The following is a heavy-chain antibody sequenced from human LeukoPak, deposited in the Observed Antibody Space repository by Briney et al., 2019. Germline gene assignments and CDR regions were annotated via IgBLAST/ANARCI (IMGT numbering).Heavy chain of an antibody. CDR2: IYYSGST. CDR3: ARHRMAYCSSTSCSATYGMDV. J-gene: IGHJ6*02. V-gene: IGHV4-39*01. D-gene: IGHD2-2*01. CDR1: GGSISSSSFS. Sequence: PSETLSLTCTVSGGSISSSSFSWGWIRQPPGKGLEWIGSIYYSGSTYYNPPLKSRVTISVDTSKNQFSLKLSSVAAADTAVYYCARHRMAYCSSTSCSATYGMDVWGQGTTVTVSS.